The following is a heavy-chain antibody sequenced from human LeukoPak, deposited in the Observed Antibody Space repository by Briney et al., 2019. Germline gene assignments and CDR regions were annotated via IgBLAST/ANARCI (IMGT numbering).Heavy chain of an antibody. J-gene: IGHJ1*01. CDR1: GGTFSSYA. D-gene: IGHD6-6*01. CDR2: IIPIFGTA. Sequence: ASVKVSCKASGGTFSSYAISWVRQAPGQGLEWMGGIIPIFGTANYAQKFQGRVTITADESTSTAYMELSSLRSEDTAVYYCARDADSAARQYFQHSGQGTLVTVSS. V-gene: IGHV1-69*01. CDR3: ARDADSAARQYFQH.